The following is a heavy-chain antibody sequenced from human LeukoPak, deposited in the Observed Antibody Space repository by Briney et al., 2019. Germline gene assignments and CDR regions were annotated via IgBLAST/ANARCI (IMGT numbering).Heavy chain of an antibody. Sequence: GGSLRLSCAASGFTFSSYWMNWVRQAPGKGLEWVAKIKKDGSEKYYVDSVKGRFTISRDNAKTSLFLQMNSLRAEDTAVYYCARDLSGITGYTYGRGIDYWGQGTLVTVSS. D-gene: IGHD5-18*01. CDR2: IKKDGSEK. CDR1: GFTFSSYW. CDR3: ARDLSGITGYTYGRGIDY. V-gene: IGHV3-7*01. J-gene: IGHJ4*02.